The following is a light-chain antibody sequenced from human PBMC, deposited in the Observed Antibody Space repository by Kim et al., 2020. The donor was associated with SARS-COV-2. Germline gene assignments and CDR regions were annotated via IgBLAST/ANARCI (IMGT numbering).Light chain of an antibody. CDR3: NSRDSSGDHVV. CDR1: SLRNYY. Sequence: ALGQTVRLTCQGDSLRNYYATWYQRRPGQAPVLVLYGKDNRPSGIPDRFSGSASGNTASLTITGAQAEDEADYYCNSRDSSGDHVVFGGGTQLTVL. CDR2: GKD. V-gene: IGLV3-19*01. J-gene: IGLJ3*02.